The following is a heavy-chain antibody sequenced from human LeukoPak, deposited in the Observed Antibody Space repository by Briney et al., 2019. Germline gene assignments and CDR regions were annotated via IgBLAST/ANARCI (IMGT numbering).Heavy chain of an antibody. CDR2: ISSSGSTI. J-gene: IGHJ4*02. CDR3: AREKALRVRGVIIRSDY. Sequence: GGSLRLSCAASGFTFSSYEMNWVRQAPGKGLEWVSYISSSGSTIYYADSVKGRFTISRDNAKNSLHLQMNSLRAEDTAVYYCAREKALRVRGVIIRSDYWGQGTLVTVSS. CDR1: GFTFSSYE. D-gene: IGHD3-10*02. V-gene: IGHV3-48*03.